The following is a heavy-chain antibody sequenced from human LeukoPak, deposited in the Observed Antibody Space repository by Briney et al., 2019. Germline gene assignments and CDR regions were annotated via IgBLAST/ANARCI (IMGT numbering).Heavy chain of an antibody. CDR1: GGSISSYY. V-gene: IGHV4-4*09. J-gene: IGHJ5*02. Sequence: SETLSLTCTVSGGSISSYYWSWIRQPPGKGLEWIGYIQTSGSTKYNPSLKSRVTISVDTSKNHFSLKLSSVTAADTAVYYCARILYDWKGYWFDPWGQGTLVTVSS. CDR3: ARILYDWKGYWFDP. D-gene: IGHD1-20*01. CDR2: IQTSGST.